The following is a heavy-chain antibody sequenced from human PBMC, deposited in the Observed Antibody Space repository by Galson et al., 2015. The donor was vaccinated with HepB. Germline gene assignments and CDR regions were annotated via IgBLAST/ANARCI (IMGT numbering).Heavy chain of an antibody. CDR2: IVVGSGNT. CDR1: GFTFTSSA. J-gene: IGHJ4*02. D-gene: IGHD3-22*01. Sequence: SVKVSCKASGFTFTSSAVQWVRQARGQRLEWIGWIVVGSGNTNYAQKFQERVTITRDMSTSTAYMELSSLRSEDTAVYYCAAVIHYYDSSGSTVEGDCWGQGTLVTVSS. CDR3: AAVIHYYDSSGSTVEGDC. V-gene: IGHV1-58*01.